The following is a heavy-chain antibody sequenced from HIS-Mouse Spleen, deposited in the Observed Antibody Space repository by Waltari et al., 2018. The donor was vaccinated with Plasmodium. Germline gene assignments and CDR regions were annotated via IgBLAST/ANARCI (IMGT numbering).Heavy chain of an antibody. CDR1: GGSISSSRSY. Sequence: QLQLQESGPGLVKPSETLSLTCTVSGGSISSSRSYWGWSRQPPGKGLEWIGSIYYSGSTYYNPSLKSRVTISVDTSKNQFSLKLSSVTAADTAVYYCARQLAYYDFWSGYSRGYYFDYWGQGTLVTVSS. V-gene: IGHV4-39*01. J-gene: IGHJ4*02. D-gene: IGHD3-3*01. CDR2: IYYSGST. CDR3: ARQLAYYDFWSGYSRGYYFDY.